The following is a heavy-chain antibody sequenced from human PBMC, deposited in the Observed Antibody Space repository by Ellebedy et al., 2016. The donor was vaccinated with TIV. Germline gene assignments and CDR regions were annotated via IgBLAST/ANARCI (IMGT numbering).Heavy chain of an antibody. Sequence: GGSLRLSXPASGFTFSGYGMSSVRQAPGKALEWVPGISTSGGNTYYADSVKCRFTISRDNSKNTLYLQMNSLRAEDTAVYYCAKDGAVRGVHDAFDIWGQGTMVTVSS. CDR2: ISTSGGNT. D-gene: IGHD3-10*01. CDR1: GFTFSGYG. J-gene: IGHJ3*02. V-gene: IGHV3-23*01. CDR3: AKDGAVRGVHDAFDI.